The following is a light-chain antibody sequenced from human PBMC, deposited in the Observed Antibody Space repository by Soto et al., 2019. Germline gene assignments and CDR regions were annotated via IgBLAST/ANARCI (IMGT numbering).Light chain of an antibody. Sequence: IQMTQSPSSLSASVGDRVTITCRASQSISTYLNWYQQKPGRAPNLLIYAASSLQSGVPSRFSGSGSGTDFTLTISSLQPEDFATYYCQQSYSSPQITFGQGTRLEIK. CDR1: QSISTY. J-gene: IGKJ5*01. CDR3: QQSYSSPQIT. CDR2: AAS. V-gene: IGKV1-39*01.